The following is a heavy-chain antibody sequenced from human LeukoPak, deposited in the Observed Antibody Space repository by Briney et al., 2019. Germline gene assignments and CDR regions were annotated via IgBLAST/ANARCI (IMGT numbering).Heavy chain of an antibody. J-gene: IGHJ6*02. CDR1: GFTFSSYW. CDR3: ARKKVVPVYYYYYGMDV. V-gene: IGHV3-7*01. Sequence: PGGSLRLSCAASGFTFSSYWMSWVRQAPGKGLEWVASIKQDGSEKYYVNSVKGRFTISRDNAKNSLYLQMNSLRAEDTAVYYCARKKVVPVYYYYYGMDVWGQGTTVTVSS. CDR2: IKQDGSEK. D-gene: IGHD2-2*01.